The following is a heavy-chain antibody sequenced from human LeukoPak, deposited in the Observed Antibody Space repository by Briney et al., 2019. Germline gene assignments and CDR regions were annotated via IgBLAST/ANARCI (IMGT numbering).Heavy chain of an antibody. Sequence: SETLSLTCTVSGGSISSYYWSWIRQPPGKGLEWIGYIYYSGSTNYNPSLKSRVTISVDTSKNQFSLKLSSVTAADTAVYYCARYGIAAAVGWFDPWGQGTLVTVSS. CDR2: IYYSGST. V-gene: IGHV4-59*01. J-gene: IGHJ5*02. CDR1: GGSISSYY. CDR3: ARYGIAAAVGWFDP. D-gene: IGHD6-13*01.